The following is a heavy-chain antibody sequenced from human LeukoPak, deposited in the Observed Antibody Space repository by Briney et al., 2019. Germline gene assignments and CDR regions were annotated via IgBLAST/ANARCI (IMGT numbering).Heavy chain of an antibody. J-gene: IGHJ4*02. V-gene: IGHV3-30-3*01. CDR3: ARHTLGSSGSVD. CDR1: GFTFSSYA. Sequence: GGSLRLSCAASGFTFSSYAMHWVRQAPGKGLEWVAVISYDGSNKYYADSVKGRFTISRDNSKNTLYLQMNSLRAEDTAVYYCARHTLGSSGSVDWGQGTLVTVSS. CDR2: ISYDGSNK. D-gene: IGHD3-22*01.